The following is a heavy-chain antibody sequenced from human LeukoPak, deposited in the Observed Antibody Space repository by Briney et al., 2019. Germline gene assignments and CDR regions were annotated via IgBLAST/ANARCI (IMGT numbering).Heavy chain of an antibody. V-gene: IGHV1-46*01. CDR2: INPSGGST. J-gene: IGHJ4*02. CDR1: GYTFTSYY. D-gene: IGHD6-6*01. Sequence: ASVKVSCKASGYTFTSYYMHWVRQAPGQGLEWMGIINPSGGSTSYAQKFQGRVTMTRDTSTSTAYMELSSLRSEDTAVYYCASNIAARPFDYWGQGTLVTVSS. CDR3: ASNIAARPFDY.